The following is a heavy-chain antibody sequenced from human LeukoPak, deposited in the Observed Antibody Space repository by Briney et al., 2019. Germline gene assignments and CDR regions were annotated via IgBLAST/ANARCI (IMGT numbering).Heavy chain of an antibody. D-gene: IGHD2-2*01. CDR1: GGSISSSSYY. Sequence: SETLSLTCTVSGGSISSSSYYWGWIRQPPGKGPEWIGSIYYSGSTYYNPSLKSRVTISVDTSKNQFSLKLSSVTAADTAVYYCARQDYCSSTSCYRYYYYMDVWGKGTTVTVSS. CDR2: IYYSGST. CDR3: ARQDYCSSTSCYRYYYYMDV. J-gene: IGHJ6*03. V-gene: IGHV4-39*01.